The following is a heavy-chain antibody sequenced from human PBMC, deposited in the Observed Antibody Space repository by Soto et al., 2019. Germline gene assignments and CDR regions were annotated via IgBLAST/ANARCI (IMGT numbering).Heavy chain of an antibody. J-gene: IGHJ6*02. D-gene: IGHD5-18*01. Sequence: GGSLRLSCAASGFTFSSYAMSWVRQAPGKGPEWVSAISGSGGSTYYADSVKGRFTISRDNSKNTLYLQMNSLRAEDTAVYYCAKVNVDTAMGPLGYYYGMDVWGQGTTVTVSS. CDR2: ISGSGGST. CDR1: GFTFSSYA. CDR3: AKVNVDTAMGPLGYYYGMDV. V-gene: IGHV3-23*01.